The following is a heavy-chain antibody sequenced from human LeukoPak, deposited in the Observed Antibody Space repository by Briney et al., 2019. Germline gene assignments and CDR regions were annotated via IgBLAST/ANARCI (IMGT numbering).Heavy chain of an antibody. CDR3: VRQPLGVYDTTQNWFDP. Sequence: GESLRISCKVSGYSFPSYWITWVRQVPGKGLEWMGRIAPSDSYTNYNPSFEGHVTMSVEKSITTVYLQWSSLKASDTAMYYCVRQPLGVYDTTQNWFDPWGQGTLVTVSS. J-gene: IGHJ5*02. V-gene: IGHV5-10-1*01. D-gene: IGHD3-22*01. CDR1: GYSFPSYW. CDR2: IAPSDSYT.